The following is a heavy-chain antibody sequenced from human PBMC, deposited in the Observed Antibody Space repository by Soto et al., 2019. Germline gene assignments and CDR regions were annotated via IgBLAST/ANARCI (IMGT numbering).Heavy chain of an antibody. V-gene: IGHV1-2*04. Sequence: ASVKVSCKASGYTFIGYYMHWVRQAPGQGLEWMGWINPNSGGTNYAQKFQGWVTMTRDTSISTAYMELSRLRSDDTAVYYCARVATHDYYGMDVWGQGTTVTVSS. CDR2: INPNSGGT. D-gene: IGHD5-12*01. CDR3: ARVATHDYYGMDV. J-gene: IGHJ6*02. CDR1: GYTFIGYY.